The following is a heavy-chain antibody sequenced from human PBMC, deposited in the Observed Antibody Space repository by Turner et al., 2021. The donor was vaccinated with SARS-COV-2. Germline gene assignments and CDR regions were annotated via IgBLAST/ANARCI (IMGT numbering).Heavy chain of an antibody. Sequence: VHLVQSGGGVVQPGRSLRLSFAASGFPFGTYVMHWVRQAPGKGLEGVALSSYDGSKQYYADSVKGRFIISRDNSRDTVYLQMNSLRVEDTAIYYCSGDGDTAMLPWGPPVQYWGPGKPVTVSS. V-gene: IGHV3-30-3*01. J-gene: IGHJ4*02. CDR2: SSYDGSKQ. CDR3: SGDGDTAMLPWGPPVQY. CDR1: GFPFGTYV. D-gene: IGHD5-18*01.